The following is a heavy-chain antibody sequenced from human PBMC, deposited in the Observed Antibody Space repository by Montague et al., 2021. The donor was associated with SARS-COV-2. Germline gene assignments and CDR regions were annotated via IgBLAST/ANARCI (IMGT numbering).Heavy chain of an antibody. V-gene: IGHV4-59*08. CDR2: ISDSGST. Sequence: SETLSLTCTVSGGSISSFYWSWFRQPPGKGLELIGYISDSGSTNYNPSLTSRVTMSVDTSKDQFSLKVNSVTAAGTAVYYCARHYSATLPAVYWGQGTLVTVSS. CDR3: ARHYSATLPAVY. J-gene: IGHJ4*02. D-gene: IGHD2-15*01. CDR1: GGSISSFY.